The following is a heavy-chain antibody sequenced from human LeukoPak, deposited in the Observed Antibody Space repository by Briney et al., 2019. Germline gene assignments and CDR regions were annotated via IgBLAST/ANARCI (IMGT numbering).Heavy chain of an antibody. CDR2: IRYDGSNK. J-gene: IGHJ6*03. D-gene: IGHD3-3*01. V-gene: IGHV3-30*02. Sequence: PGGSLRLSCAASGFTFSSYGMHWVRQAPAKGLEWVAFIRYDGSNKYYADSVKGRFTISRDNSKNTLYLQMNSLRAEDTAVYHCAKDLGDLSRVVIYYSYYMEFWGKGTTVTVSS. CDR1: GFTFSSYG. CDR3: AKDLGDLSRVVIYYSYYMEF.